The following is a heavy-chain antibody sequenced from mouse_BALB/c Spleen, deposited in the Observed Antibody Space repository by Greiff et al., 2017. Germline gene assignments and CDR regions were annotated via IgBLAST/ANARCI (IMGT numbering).Heavy chain of an antibody. V-gene: IGHV14-3*02. Sequence: EVQLQQSGAELVKPGASVKLSCTASGFNIKDTYMHWVKQRPEQGLEWIGRIDPANGNTKYDPKFQGKATITADTSSNTAYLQLSSLTSEDTAVYYCARGQLGLQGEIDYWGQGTSVTVSS. CDR2: IDPANGNT. CDR1: GFNIKDTY. J-gene: IGHJ4*01. D-gene: IGHD3-2*01. CDR3: ARGQLGLQGEIDY.